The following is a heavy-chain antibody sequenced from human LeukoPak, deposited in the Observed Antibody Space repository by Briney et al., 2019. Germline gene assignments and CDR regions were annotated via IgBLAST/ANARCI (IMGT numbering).Heavy chain of an antibody. CDR2: INHSGST. J-gene: IGHJ4*02. Sequence: SETLSLTCAVHGGSFSGYYWSWIRQPPGKGLEWIGEINHSGSTNYNPSLKSRVTISVDTSKNQFSLKLSSVTAADTAVYYCARKGKYYYDSSGYYLDYWGQGTLDTVSS. D-gene: IGHD3-22*01. CDR1: GGSFSGYY. V-gene: IGHV4-34*01. CDR3: ARKGKYYYDSSGYYLDY.